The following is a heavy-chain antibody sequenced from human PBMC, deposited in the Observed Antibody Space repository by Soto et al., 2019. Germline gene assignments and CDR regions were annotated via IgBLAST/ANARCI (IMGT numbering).Heavy chain of an antibody. Sequence: GGSLRVSCAASGFTFSSYARSWVRQAPGKGLEWVSAISGSGGSTYYADSVKGRFTISRDNSKNTLYLQMNSLRAEDTAVYYCAKRHSSSSLLVMDVWGKGTTVTVSS. V-gene: IGHV3-23*01. J-gene: IGHJ6*03. CDR2: ISGSGGST. D-gene: IGHD6-6*01. CDR3: AKRHSSSSLLVMDV. CDR1: GFTFSSYA.